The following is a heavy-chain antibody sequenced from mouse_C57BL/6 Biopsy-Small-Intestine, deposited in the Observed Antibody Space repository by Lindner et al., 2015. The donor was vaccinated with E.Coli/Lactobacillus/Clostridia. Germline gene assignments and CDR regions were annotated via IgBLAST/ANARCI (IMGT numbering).Heavy chain of an antibody. D-gene: IGHD2-2*01. CDR3: ANYGYDFDY. Sequence: VQLQESGAELVKTGASVKLSCKASGYTFTSYWMHWVKQRPGRGPEWIGGIDPNSGGTKYNEKFKSKATLTVDKPSSTAYMQLSSLTSEDSAVYYCANYGYDFDYWGQGTTLTVSS. CDR2: IDPNSGGT. J-gene: IGHJ2*01. CDR1: GYTFTSYW. V-gene: IGHV1-72*01.